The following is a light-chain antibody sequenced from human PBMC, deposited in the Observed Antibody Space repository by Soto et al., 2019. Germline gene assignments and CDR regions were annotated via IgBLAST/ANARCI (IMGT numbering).Light chain of an antibody. CDR2: TAS. CDR1: QTIISW. CDR3: QQRNDYLLA. V-gene: IGKV1-5*01. Sequence: DIQMTQSPSTLSGSVGDRVTITFRASQTIISWLAWYQQKPGKAPKLLIYTASTLQSGVPSRFSGSGSGTDFTLTISSLQPEDFATYYCQQRNDYLLAYGGGTKVDIK. J-gene: IGKJ4*01.